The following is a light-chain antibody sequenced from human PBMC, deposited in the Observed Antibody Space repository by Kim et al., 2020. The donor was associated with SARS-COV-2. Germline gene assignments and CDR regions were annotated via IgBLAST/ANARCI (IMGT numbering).Light chain of an antibody. CDR3: QQYYTTPPT. Sequence: ATINCKSSQSGLYRANNKNYLAWYQQKPGQPPKLLVYWASTRESGVPDRFSGSGSGTDFTLTISNLQAEDVAVYYCQQYYTTPPTFGGGTKVDIK. V-gene: IGKV4-1*01. CDR1: QSGLYRANNKNY. J-gene: IGKJ4*01. CDR2: WAS.